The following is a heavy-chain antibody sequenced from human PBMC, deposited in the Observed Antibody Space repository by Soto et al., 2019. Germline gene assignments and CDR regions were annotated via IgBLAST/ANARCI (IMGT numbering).Heavy chain of an antibody. CDR2: IVVGSGNT. CDR3: AAGRRGVVAATLPYGMDV. V-gene: IGHV1-58*01. Sequence: SVKVSCKASGFTFTSSAVQWVRQSRGQRLEEIGWIVVGSGNTNYAQKFQERVTSTRDMSTSTAYMELSSLRSEDTAVYYCAAGRRGVVAATLPYGMDVWGQGTTVTVSS. CDR1: GFTFTSSA. D-gene: IGHD2-15*01. J-gene: IGHJ6*02.